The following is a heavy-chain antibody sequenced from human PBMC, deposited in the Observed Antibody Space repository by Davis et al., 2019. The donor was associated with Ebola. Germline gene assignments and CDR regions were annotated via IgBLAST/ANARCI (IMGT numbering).Heavy chain of an antibody. Sequence: ASVKVSCKASGYTFTSYYMHWVRQAPGQGLEWMGIINPSGGSTSYAQKFQGRVTMTRDTSTSTVYMELSSLRSEDTAVYYCASTMVQGVIEYYFDYWGQGTLVTVSS. CDR3: ASTMVQGVIEYYFDY. CDR2: INPSGGST. D-gene: IGHD3-10*01. CDR1: GYTFTSYY. V-gene: IGHV1-46*01. J-gene: IGHJ4*02.